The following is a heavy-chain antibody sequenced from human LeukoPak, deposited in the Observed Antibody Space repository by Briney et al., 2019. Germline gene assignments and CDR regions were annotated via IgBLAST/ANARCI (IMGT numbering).Heavy chain of an antibody. Sequence: GGSLRLSCAASGFSLTTYWMTWVRQSPGKGLEWVANIKEDGSEKYYVDSVEGRFAISRDIAKNSLYLQMNSLRAEDTAVYYCALLPGIAVAGTNYWGQGTLVTVSS. J-gene: IGHJ4*02. D-gene: IGHD6-19*01. CDR1: GFSLTTYW. CDR2: IKEDGSEK. CDR3: ALLPGIAVAGTNY. V-gene: IGHV3-7*03.